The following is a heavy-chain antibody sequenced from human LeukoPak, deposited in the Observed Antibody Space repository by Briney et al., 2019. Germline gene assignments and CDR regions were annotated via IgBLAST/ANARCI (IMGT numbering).Heavy chain of an antibody. CDR3: ARLRTSWSPFDY. CDR2: IYYTGST. Sequence: SETLSLTCTVSGGSVSSGSYYWSWIRQPPGKGLEWIGYIYYTGSTNYNPSLKSRVTISVDTSKNQFSLKLSSVTAADTAVYFCARLRTSWSPFDYWGQGALVTVSS. J-gene: IGHJ4*02. V-gene: IGHV4-61*01. D-gene: IGHD6-13*01. CDR1: GGSVSSGSYY.